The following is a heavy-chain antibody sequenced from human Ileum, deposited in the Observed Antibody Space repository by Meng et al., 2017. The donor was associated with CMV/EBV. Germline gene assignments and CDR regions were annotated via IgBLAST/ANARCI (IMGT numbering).Heavy chain of an antibody. CDR3: ERNGPSVGATADY. D-gene: IGHD1-26*01. Sequence: GESLKISCAASGFTFSGYWMYWVRQAPGKGLVWVSRINTDGSSTNYADSVKGRFTISRDNAKNTLYLQINSLRAEDTAVYYCERNGPSVGATADYWGQGTLVTVSS. J-gene: IGHJ4*02. CDR2: INTDGSST. V-gene: IGHV3-74*01. CDR1: GFTFSGYW.